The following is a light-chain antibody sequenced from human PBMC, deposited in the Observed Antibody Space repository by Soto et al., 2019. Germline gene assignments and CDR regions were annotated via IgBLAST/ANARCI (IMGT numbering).Light chain of an antibody. CDR1: QGVRTW. V-gene: IGKV1-5*01. CDR3: QQYNDFSPT. Sequence: DIQMTQSPSTLSASVGDRVTITCRASQGVRTWLAWYQQKPGKAPKLLIYDASTLESGVPSRFSGSGSGTEFTLTISSLQPDDFATYYCQQYNDFSPTFGQGTKLEI. J-gene: IGKJ2*01. CDR2: DAS.